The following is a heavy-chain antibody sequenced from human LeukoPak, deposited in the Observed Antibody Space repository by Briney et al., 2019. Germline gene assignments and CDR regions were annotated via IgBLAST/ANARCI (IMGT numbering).Heavy chain of an antibody. CDR1: GFTFSIYA. CDR2: ISYDGSNK. J-gene: IGHJ6*03. D-gene: IGHD5-18*01. V-gene: IGHV3-30-3*01. Sequence: GRSLRLSCAASGFTFSIYAMHWVRQAPGKGLEWVAVISYDGSNKYYADSVKGRFTISRDNSKNTLYLQMNSLRSEDTAVYYCARGSRYMAYYYYMDVWGKGTTVTVSS. CDR3: ARGSRYMAYYYYMDV.